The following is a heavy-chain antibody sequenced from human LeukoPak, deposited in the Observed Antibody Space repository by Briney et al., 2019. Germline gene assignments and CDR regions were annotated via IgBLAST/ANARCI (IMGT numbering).Heavy chain of an antibody. CDR2: ISYDGSNK. D-gene: IGHD2-15*01. CDR1: GFTFSSYA. J-gene: IGHJ5*02. CDR3: ARAYAAKNWFDP. V-gene: IGHV3-30-3*01. Sequence: GGSLRFSCAASGFTFSSYAIHWVRQAPGKGLEWVAVISYDGSNKYYADSVKGRFTISRDNSKNTLYLQMNSLRAEDTAVYYCARAYAAKNWFDPWGQGTLVTVSS.